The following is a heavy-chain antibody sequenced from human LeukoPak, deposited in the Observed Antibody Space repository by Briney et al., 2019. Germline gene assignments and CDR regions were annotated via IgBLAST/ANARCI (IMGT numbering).Heavy chain of an antibody. CDR1: GGSFSGYY. CDR3: ARGVVGYCSSTRICAGFDY. CDR2: INHSGST. V-gene: IGHV4-34*01. D-gene: IGHD2-2*01. J-gene: IGHJ4*02. Sequence: SETLSLTCAVYGGSFSGYYWSWIRQPPGKGLEWIGEINHSGSTNYNPSLKSRVTISVDTSKNQFSLKLSSVTAADTAVYYCARGVVGYCSSTRICAGFDYWGQGTLVTVSS.